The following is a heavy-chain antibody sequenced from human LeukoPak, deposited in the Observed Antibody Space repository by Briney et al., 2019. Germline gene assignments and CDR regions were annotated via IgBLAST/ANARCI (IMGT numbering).Heavy chain of an antibody. D-gene: IGHD3-22*01. V-gene: IGHV1-46*01. CDR1: GYTFTSYY. CDR3: ARDTSTYYYDSSGPAGTLDY. CDR2: INPSGGST. J-gene: IGHJ4*02. Sequence: ASVKVSCKASGYTFTSYYMHWVRQAPGQGLEWMGIINPSGGSTSYAQKFQGRVTMTRDMSTSTVYMELSSLRSEDTAVYYCARDTSTYYYDSSGPAGTLDYWGQGTLVTVSS.